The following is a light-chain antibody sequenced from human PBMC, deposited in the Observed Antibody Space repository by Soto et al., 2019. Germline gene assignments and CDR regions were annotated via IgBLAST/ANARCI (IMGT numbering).Light chain of an antibody. J-gene: IGKJ4*01. Sequence: DIQMTQSPSSVSASVGDRVTITCRASQGVSGWLAWYQQRPGKAPELLIYAVSNLQSGVPSRFSGSGSGTDFTLTISSLQPEYFATYYCQQANGFPVTFGGGTRVEMK. CDR2: AVS. CDR1: QGVSGW. CDR3: QQANGFPVT. V-gene: IGKV1-12*01.